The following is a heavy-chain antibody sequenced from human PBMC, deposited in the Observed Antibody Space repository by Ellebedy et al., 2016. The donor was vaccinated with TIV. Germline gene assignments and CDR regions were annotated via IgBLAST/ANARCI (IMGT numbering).Heavy chain of an antibody. J-gene: IGHJ4*02. D-gene: IGHD5-24*01. CDR3: ARVGYGFNPLNLGY. V-gene: IGHV3-48*03. CDR2: ISSTGSTM. CDR1: GLTVSSNY. Sequence: GGSLRLSCAASGLTVSSNYMNWVRQAPGKGLEWISYISSTGSTMYYEDSVKGRFTISRENAKNSLSLQMDSLRVEDTGIYFCARVGYGFNPLNLGYWGQGALVTVSS.